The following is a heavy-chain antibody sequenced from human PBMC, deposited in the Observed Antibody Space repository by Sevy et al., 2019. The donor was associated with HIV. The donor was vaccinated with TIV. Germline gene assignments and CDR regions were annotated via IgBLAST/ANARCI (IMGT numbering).Heavy chain of an antibody. J-gene: IGHJ4*02. Sequence: GGSLRLSCAASGFTFSDYYMSWIRQAPGKGLEWISYISSRNTYTNYADSVKGRFTISRDNAKNSLYLHMDSLRAEDTTVYYCARARIAASAPYYFDYWAREPWSPSPQ. CDR2: ISSRNTYT. CDR3: ARARIAASAPYYFDY. V-gene: IGHV3-11*06. CDR1: GFTFSDYY. D-gene: IGHD6-13*01.